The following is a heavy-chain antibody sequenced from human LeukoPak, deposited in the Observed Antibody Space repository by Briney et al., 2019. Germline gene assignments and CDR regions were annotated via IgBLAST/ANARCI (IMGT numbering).Heavy chain of an antibody. D-gene: IGHD3-22*01. CDR2: INHSGST. Sequence: SETLSLTCAVYGGSFSGYYWSWIRQPPGKGLEWIGEINHSGSTNYNPSLKSRVTISVDTSKNQFSLKLSSVTAADTAVYYCACLTTADAFVIWGQGTMVTVSS. V-gene: IGHV4-34*01. CDR3: ACLTTADAFVI. J-gene: IGHJ3*02. CDR1: GGSFSGYY.